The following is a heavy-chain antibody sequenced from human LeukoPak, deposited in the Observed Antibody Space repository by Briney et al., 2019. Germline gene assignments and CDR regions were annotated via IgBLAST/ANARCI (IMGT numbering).Heavy chain of an antibody. J-gene: IGHJ5*02. CDR1: GGSFSGYY. D-gene: IGHD3-3*01. Sequence: SETLSLTCAVYGGSFSGYYLSWIRQPPGKGLEWIGEIKHSGSTNYNPSLKSRVTISVDTSKNQFSQQLSSVTAADTAVYYCARDLYEPPEWWFDPWGQGTLVTVSS. V-gene: IGHV4-34*01. CDR3: ARDLYEPPEWWFDP. CDR2: IKHSGST.